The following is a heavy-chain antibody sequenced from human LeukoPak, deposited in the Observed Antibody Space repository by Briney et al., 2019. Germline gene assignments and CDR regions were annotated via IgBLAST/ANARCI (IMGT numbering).Heavy chain of an antibody. J-gene: IGHJ4*02. V-gene: IGHV3-30*02. CDR2: IQYDGINK. CDR3: VRSSSSQTAEDL. D-gene: IGHD2-21*02. Sequence: GGSLRLSRAASGFDFSNYGMHWVRQAPGKGLEWVSFIQYDGINKYFGDSVRGRFTISRDNSKNMLYLQMNSLRVEDTAIYYCVRSSSSQTAEDLWAQGALVTVSS. CDR1: GFDFSNYG.